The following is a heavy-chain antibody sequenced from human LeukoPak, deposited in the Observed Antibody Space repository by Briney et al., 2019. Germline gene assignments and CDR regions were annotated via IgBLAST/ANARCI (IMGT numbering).Heavy chain of an antibody. Sequence: GRSLRLSCAASGFTFTSYGMHWVRQAPGKELEWVAVISYDGSDKSYADSVKGRFTISRDNSKNTLYLQMNSLRAEDTAVYYCAKDLVGSSWSHGFDYWGQGTLVTVSS. CDR2: ISYDGSDK. V-gene: IGHV3-30*18. J-gene: IGHJ4*02. CDR3: AKDLVGSSWSHGFDY. CDR1: GFTFTSYG. D-gene: IGHD6-13*01.